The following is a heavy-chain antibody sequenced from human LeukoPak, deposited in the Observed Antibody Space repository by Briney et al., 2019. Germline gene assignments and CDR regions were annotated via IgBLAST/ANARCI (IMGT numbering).Heavy chain of an antibody. CDR3: ARGLRRLRDDYFFDY. CDR2: INPNSGGT. V-gene: IGHV1-2*02. Sequence: ASVKVSCKASGYTFTGYYMHWVRQAPGQGLEWMGWINPNSGGTNYAQKFQGRVTMTRNTSISTAYMELSSLRSEDTAVYYCARGLRRLRDDYFFDYWGQGTLVTVSS. CDR1: GYTFTGYY. J-gene: IGHJ4*02. D-gene: IGHD6-25*01.